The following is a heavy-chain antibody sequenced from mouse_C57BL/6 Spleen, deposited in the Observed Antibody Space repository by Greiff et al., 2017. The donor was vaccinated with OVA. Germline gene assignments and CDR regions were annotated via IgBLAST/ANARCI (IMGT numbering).Heavy chain of an antibody. V-gene: IGHV5-12*01. CDR1: GFTFSDYY. CDR2: ISNGGGST. Sequence: EVNVVESGGGLVQPGGSLKLSCAASGFTFSDYYMYWVRQTPEKRLEWVAYISNGGGSTYYPDTVKGRFTISRDNAKNTLYLQMSRLKSEDTAMYYCARLYYDYDGWYFDVWGTGTTVTVSS. J-gene: IGHJ1*03. D-gene: IGHD2-4*01. CDR3: ARLYYDYDGWYFDV.